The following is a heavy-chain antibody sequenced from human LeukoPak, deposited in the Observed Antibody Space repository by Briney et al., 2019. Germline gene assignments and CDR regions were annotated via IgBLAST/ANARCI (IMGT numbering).Heavy chain of an antibody. CDR1: GGSFSGYY. J-gene: IGHJ4*02. D-gene: IGHD5-24*01. CDR3: ARATIHGYNYFDY. V-gene: IGHV4-34*01. Sequence: SETLSLNCAVYGGSFSGYYWSWIRQPPGKGLEWIGEINHSGSTNYNPSLKSRVTISVDTSKNQFSLKLSSVTAADTAVYYCARATIHGYNYFDYWGQGTLVTVSS. CDR2: INHSGST.